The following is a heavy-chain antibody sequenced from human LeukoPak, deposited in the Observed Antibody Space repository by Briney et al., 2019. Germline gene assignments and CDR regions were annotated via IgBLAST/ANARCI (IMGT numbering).Heavy chain of an antibody. Sequence: PSETLSLTCTVSGGSISSSSYYWGWIRQPPGKGLEWIGSIYYSGSTYYNPSLKSRVTILVDTSKNQFSLKLSSVTAADTAVYYCASIPPTITTNFDYWGQGTLVTVSS. CDR1: GGSISSSSYY. D-gene: IGHD4-11*01. J-gene: IGHJ4*02. V-gene: IGHV4-39*07. CDR2: IYYSGST. CDR3: ASIPPTITTNFDY.